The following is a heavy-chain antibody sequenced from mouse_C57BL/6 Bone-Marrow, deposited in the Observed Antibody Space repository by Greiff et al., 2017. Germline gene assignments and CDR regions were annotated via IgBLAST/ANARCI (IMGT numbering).Heavy chain of an antibody. CDR3: ASGFLRRKFAY. CDR2: ILPGSGRT. V-gene: IGHV1-9*01. J-gene: IGHJ3*01. Sequence: VQLQQSGAELMKPGASVKLSCKATGYTFTGYWIEWVKQRPGHGLEWIGEILPGSGRTNYNEKFKGKATFTADTSSNTVYMQLSSLTTEDSAIYYSASGFLRRKFAYWGQGTLVTVSA. D-gene: IGHD2-12*01. CDR1: GYTFTGYW.